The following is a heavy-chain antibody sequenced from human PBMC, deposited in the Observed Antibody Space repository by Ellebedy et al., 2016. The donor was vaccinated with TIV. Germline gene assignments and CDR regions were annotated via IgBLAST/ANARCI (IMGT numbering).Heavy chain of an antibody. CDR2: TSSDGTVK. V-gene: IGHV3-30*04. J-gene: IGHJ4*02. CDR3: ARGCLVMTTVTTRPVDW. D-gene: IGHD4-11*01. Sequence: PGGSLRLSCATSGFTFSSYAMHWVRQAPGKGLEWVAVTSSDGTVKYYADSVKGRFTIPRDNSNNTLYLQMNSLGPEDTAVYYCARGCLVMTTVTTRPVDWWGQGTLVTVPS. CDR1: GFTFSSYA.